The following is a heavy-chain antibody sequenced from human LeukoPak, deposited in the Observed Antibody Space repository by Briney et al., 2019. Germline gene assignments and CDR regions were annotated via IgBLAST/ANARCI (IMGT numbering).Heavy chain of an antibody. V-gene: IGHV1-24*01. Sequence: ASVKVSCKVSGYTLTELSMHWVRQAPGKGLEWMGGFDPEDGETIYAQKFQGRVTMTEDTSTDTAYMELSSLRSADTAVYYCATAGDYEGLFDYWGQGTLVTVSS. CDR1: GYTLTELS. CDR2: FDPEDGET. J-gene: IGHJ4*02. CDR3: ATAGDYEGLFDY. D-gene: IGHD4-17*01.